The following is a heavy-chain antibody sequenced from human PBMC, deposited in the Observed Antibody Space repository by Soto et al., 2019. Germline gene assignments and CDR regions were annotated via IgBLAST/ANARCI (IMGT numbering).Heavy chain of an antibody. CDR2: INAGNGNT. CDR1: GYTFTSYG. CDR3: ARPKDYDDCLDL. Sequence: ASVKVSCKASGYTFTSYGISWVRQAPGQRLEWMGWINAGNGNTKYSQKFQGRVTFTRDTSANTAYMELSSLISEDTAVYYCARPKDYDDCLDLWGQGTLVTVSS. J-gene: IGHJ4*02. D-gene: IGHD3-22*01. V-gene: IGHV1-3*01.